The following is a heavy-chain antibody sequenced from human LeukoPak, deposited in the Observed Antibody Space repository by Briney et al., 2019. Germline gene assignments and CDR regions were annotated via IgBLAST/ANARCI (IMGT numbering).Heavy chain of an antibody. Sequence: PGGSLRLSCAASGFTFSSYAMRWVRQAPGKGLEWVAVISYDGSNKYYADSVKGRFTISRDNSKNTLYLQMNSLRAEDTAVYYCARDHYGSGDARRFDYWGQGTLVTVSS. CDR3: ARDHYGSGDARRFDY. CDR2: ISYDGSNK. J-gene: IGHJ4*02. D-gene: IGHD3-10*01. V-gene: IGHV3-30-3*01. CDR1: GFTFSSYA.